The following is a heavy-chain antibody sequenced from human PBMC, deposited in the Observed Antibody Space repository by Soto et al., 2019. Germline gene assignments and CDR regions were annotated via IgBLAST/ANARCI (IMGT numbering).Heavy chain of an antibody. CDR3: ARRVIPDAKVDY. J-gene: IGHJ4*02. CDR2: IYYSGSA. D-gene: IGHD2-2*01. CDR1: GGSISSSSYY. Sequence: KASETLSLTCTVSGGSISSSSYYWGWIRQPPGKGLEWIGSIYYSGSAYYNPSLKSRVTISVDTSKNQFSLKLRSVTAADTAVYYCARRVIPDAKVDYWGQGTLVTVSS. V-gene: IGHV4-39*01.